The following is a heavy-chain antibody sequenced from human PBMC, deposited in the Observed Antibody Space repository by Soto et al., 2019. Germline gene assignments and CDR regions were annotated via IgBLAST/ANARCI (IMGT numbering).Heavy chain of an antibody. CDR1: GFTFSSYD. CDR3: ERGGASKNGVFSYLGL. CDR2: FGSSGDT. V-gene: IGHV3-13*04. J-gene: IGHJ4*02. D-gene: IGHD2-8*01. Sequence: PGGSLRLSCAASGFTFSSYDMHWVRQVTGKGLEWVSTFGSSGDTYYPGSLKGRFTISRENAKNSLYLQMNSLRAEDTAVYYCERGGASKNGVFSYLGLGGQGPLVPVSS.